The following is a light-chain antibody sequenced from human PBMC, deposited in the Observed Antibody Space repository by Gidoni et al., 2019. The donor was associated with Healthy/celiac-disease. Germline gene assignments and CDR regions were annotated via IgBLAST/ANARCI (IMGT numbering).Light chain of an antibody. V-gene: IGKV1-13*02. Sequence: AIQLTQSPSSLSASVGDRVTITCRASQGISSALAWYQQKPGKAPKLLIYDASILESGVPSRFSGSGSGTDFTLTISSLQPEDFATYYCQQFNSYFTFGPGTKVDIK. CDR2: DAS. CDR1: QGISSA. J-gene: IGKJ3*01. CDR3: QQFNSYFT.